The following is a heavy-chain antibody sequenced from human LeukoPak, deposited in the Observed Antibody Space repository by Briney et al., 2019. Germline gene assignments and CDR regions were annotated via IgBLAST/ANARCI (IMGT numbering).Heavy chain of an antibody. CDR2: IYPVDSDT. J-gene: IGHJ4*02. V-gene: IGHV5-51*01. Sequence: GESLKFSCKGSGYRFTSYSIGWVRQMPGKGLDWMEIIYPVDSDTRYSPSFQGQVTISADKSISTAYLQWSSLKASDTAMYDCARPETTVTDTFDYWGQGTLVTVSS. D-gene: IGHD4-17*01. CDR3: ARPETTVTDTFDY. CDR1: GYRFTSYS.